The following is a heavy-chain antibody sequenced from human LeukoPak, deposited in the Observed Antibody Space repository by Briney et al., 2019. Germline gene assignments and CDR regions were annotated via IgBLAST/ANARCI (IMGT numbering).Heavy chain of an antibody. J-gene: IGHJ6*03. Sequence: GASVKVSCKASGGTFSSYAISWVRQAPGQGLEWMGGIIPIFGTANYAQKFQGRVTITTDESTSTAYMELSSLRSEDTAVYYCARSAYSNYVDYYYMDVWGKGTTVTVSS. CDR3: ARSAYSNYVDYYYMDV. D-gene: IGHD4-11*01. CDR2: IIPIFGTA. V-gene: IGHV1-69*05. CDR1: GGTFSSYA.